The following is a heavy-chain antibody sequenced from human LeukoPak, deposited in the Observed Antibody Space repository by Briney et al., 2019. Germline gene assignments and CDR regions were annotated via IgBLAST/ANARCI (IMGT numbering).Heavy chain of an antibody. V-gene: IGHV1-18*01. CDR2: ISAYNGNT. Sequence: GASVKVSCKASGYTFTSYGISWVRQAPGQGLEWMGWISAYNGNTNYAQKLQGRVTMTTETSTSTAYMELRSLRSDDTAVYYCARDRDYSSSLMSSFRPRPPFDPWGQGTLVTVSS. D-gene: IGHD6-6*01. J-gene: IGHJ5*02. CDR3: ARDRDYSSSLMSSFRPRPPFDP. CDR1: GYTFTSYG.